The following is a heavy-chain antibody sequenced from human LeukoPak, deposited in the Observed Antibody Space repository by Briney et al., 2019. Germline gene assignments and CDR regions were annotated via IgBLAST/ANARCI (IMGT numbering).Heavy chain of an antibody. CDR2: ISDGGRPL. CDR1: GFIFSDYY. V-gene: IGHV3-11*01. CDR3: ARRYCTPSSCYSDY. J-gene: IGHJ4*02. D-gene: IGHD2-8*01. Sequence: GGSLRLSCAASGFIFSDYYMSWIRQAPGKGLEWVSFISDGGRPLHYADSVKGRFTISRGNAKNSLYLQMNSLRDEDTAVYFCARRYCTPSSCYSDYWGQGALVTVSS.